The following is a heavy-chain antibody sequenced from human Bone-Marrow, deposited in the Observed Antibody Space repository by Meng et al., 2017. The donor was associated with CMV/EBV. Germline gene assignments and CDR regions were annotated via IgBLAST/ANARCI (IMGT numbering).Heavy chain of an antibody. J-gene: IGHJ6*02. Sequence: ASVKVSCKASGYTFTSYDINWVRQATGQGLEWMGWMNPNSGNTGYAQKFQGRVTMTRNTSISTAYMELSSLRSEDTAVYYCARHQTPNGITIFGVVTDLSSGMDVWGQGNTVTVSS. D-gene: IGHD3-3*01. CDR1: GYTFTSYD. CDR3: ARHQTPNGITIFGVVTDLSSGMDV. V-gene: IGHV1-8*01. CDR2: MNPNSGNT.